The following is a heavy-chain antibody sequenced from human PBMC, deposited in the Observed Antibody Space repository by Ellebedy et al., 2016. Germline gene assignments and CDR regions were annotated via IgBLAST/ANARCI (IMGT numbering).Heavy chain of an antibody. V-gene: IGHV3-21*01. CDR1: GFPFSSYS. CDR3: ARGSGRYCSSTSCYHGMDV. J-gene: IGHJ6*02. Sequence: GGSLRLSXAASGFPFSSYSMNWVRQAPGKGLEWVSSISSSSSYIYYADSVKGRFTISRDNAKNSLYLKMNSLRAEDTAVYYCARGSGRYCSSTSCYHGMDVWGQGTTVTVSS. CDR2: ISSSSSYI. D-gene: IGHD2-2*01.